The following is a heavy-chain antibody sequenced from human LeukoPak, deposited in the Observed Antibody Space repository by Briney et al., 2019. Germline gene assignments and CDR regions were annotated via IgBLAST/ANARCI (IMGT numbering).Heavy chain of an antibody. Sequence: GASVKVSCKASGGTFSSYAISWVLQAPGQGLEWMGGIIPIFGTANYAQKFQGRVTITADESTSTVYMELSSLRSEDTAVYYCAREVGRGFDYWGQGTLVTVSS. D-gene: IGHD1-26*01. V-gene: IGHV1-69*13. CDR1: GGTFSSYA. CDR3: AREVGRGFDY. CDR2: IIPIFGTA. J-gene: IGHJ4*02.